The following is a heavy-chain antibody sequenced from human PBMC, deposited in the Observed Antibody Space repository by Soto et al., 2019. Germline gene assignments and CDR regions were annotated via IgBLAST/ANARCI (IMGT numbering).Heavy chain of an antibody. Sequence: PGGSLRLSCAASGFTFSSYWMSWVRQAPGKGLEWVADMKQDGSEKYYVDSVKGRFTISRDNAKNSLYLQMNSLRAEDTAVYYCARSLSGYPNWFDPWGQGTLVTVSS. CDR1: GFTFSSYW. J-gene: IGHJ5*02. CDR3: ARSLSGYPNWFDP. D-gene: IGHD3-3*01. V-gene: IGHV3-7*03. CDR2: MKQDGSEK.